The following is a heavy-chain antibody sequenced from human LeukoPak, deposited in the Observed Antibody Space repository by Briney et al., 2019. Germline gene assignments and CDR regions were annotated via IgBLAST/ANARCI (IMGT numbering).Heavy chain of an antibody. CDR1: GGAFSTYY. CDR2: IYYSGNT. CDR3: AREVHYYSYYMDV. Sequence: SETLSLTCTVAGGAFSTYYWSWIRQPPGKGLEGIGDIYYSGNTNYNPSLKSRVTISVDTAKNQFSLKLNSVTAADTAVYYCAREVHYYSYYMDVWGKGTTVTVSS. J-gene: IGHJ6*03. V-gene: IGHV4-59*01.